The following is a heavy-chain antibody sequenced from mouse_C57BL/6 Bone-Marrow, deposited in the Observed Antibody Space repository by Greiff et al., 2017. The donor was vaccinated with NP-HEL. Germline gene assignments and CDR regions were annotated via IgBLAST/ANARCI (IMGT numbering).Heavy chain of an antibody. D-gene: IGHD2-4*01. CDR2: IYPGSGST. V-gene: IGHV1-55*01. CDR3: AVYYDYDGRVDY. J-gene: IGHJ2*01. CDR1: GYTFTSYW. Sequence: VQLQQPGAELVKPGASVKMSCKASGYTFTSYWITWVKQRPGQGLEWIGDIYPGSGSTNYNEKFKSKATLTVDTSSSTAYMQLSSLTSEDSAVYYCAVYYDYDGRVDYWGQGTTLTVSS.